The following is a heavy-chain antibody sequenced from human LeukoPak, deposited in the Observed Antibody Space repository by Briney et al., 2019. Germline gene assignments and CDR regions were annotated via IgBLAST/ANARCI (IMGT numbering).Heavy chain of an antibody. CDR1: GFTFSNYA. Sequence: PGGSLRLSCAASGFTFSNYALSWVRQAPGRGLEWVSLISWSGLTTEYADSVKGRFTVSRDNSKNTLSLQMNSLNADDTAVYYCAKHVRTSVWFFDSWGQGTLVTVSS. CDR3: AKHVRTSVWFFDS. CDR2: ISWSGLTT. V-gene: IGHV3-23*01. J-gene: IGHJ4*02. D-gene: IGHD6-19*01.